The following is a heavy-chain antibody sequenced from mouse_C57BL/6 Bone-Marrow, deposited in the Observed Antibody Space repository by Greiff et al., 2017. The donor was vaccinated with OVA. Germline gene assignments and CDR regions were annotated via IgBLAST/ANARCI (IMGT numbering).Heavy chain of an antibody. V-gene: IGHV5-12*01. D-gene: IGHD3-3*01. CDR2: ISNGGGST. CDR3: ARHWTGPMDY. J-gene: IGHJ4*01. CDR1: GFTFSDYY. Sequence: EVMLVESGGGLVQPGGSLKLSCAASGFTFSDYYMYWVRQTPEKRLEWVAYISNGGGSTYYPDTVKGRFTISRDNAKNTLYLQMSRLKSEDTAMYYCARHWTGPMDYWGQGTSVTVSS.